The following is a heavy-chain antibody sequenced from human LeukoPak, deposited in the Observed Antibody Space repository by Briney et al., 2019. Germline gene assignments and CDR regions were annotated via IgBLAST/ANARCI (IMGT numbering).Heavy chain of an antibody. CDR3: ARRYCTGNSCYIYYFDY. Sequence: ASVKVSCKASGYTFTSYGISWVRQAPGQGLEWMGWINTNTGNPTYAQGFTGRFVFSLDTSVSTAYLQISSLKAEDTAVYFCARRYCTGNSCYIYYFDYWGQGTLGTVSS. J-gene: IGHJ4*02. V-gene: IGHV7-4-1*02. D-gene: IGHD2-15*01. CDR1: GYTFTSYG. CDR2: INTNTGNP.